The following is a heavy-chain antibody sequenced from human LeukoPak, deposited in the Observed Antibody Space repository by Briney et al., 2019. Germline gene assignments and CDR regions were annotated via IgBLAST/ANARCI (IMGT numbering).Heavy chain of an antibody. V-gene: IGHV4-38-2*02. Sequence: SETLSLTCTVSGYSISSGYYWGWIRLPPGKGLEWIGRIYISGSTNYNPSLKSRVTMSVDTSKNQFSLKLSSVTAADTAVYYCARVVAGTYYYDSSGYYGANWFDPWGQGTLVTVSS. CDR1: GYSISSGYY. D-gene: IGHD3-22*01. CDR2: IYISGST. CDR3: ARVVAGTYYYDSSGYYGANWFDP. J-gene: IGHJ5*02.